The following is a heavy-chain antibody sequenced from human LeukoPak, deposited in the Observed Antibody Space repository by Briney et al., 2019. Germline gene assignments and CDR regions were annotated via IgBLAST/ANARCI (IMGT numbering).Heavy chain of an antibody. CDR2: ISYDGSNK. Sequence: GGSLRLSCAASGFTVSSNYMSWVRQAPGKGLEWVAVISYDGSNKYYADSVKGRFTISRDNSKNTLYLQMNSLRAEDTAVYYCAKTQWELLLGGVDYWGQGTLVTVSS. V-gene: IGHV3-30*18. J-gene: IGHJ4*02. CDR3: AKTQWELLLGGVDY. CDR1: GFTVSSNY. D-gene: IGHD1-26*01.